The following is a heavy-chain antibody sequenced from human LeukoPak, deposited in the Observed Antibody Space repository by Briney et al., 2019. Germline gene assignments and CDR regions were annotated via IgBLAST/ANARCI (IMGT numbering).Heavy chain of an antibody. Sequence: PGGSLRLSCAASGFTFSSYAMHWVRQAPGKGLEYFSAISSNGGSTYYANSVKGRFTISRDNSKNTLYLQMGSLRAEDMAVYYCARDQRDGYNYYDYWGQGTLVTVSS. CDR2: ISSNGGST. V-gene: IGHV3-64*01. CDR3: ARDQRDGYNYYDY. J-gene: IGHJ4*02. D-gene: IGHD5-24*01. CDR1: GFTFSSYA.